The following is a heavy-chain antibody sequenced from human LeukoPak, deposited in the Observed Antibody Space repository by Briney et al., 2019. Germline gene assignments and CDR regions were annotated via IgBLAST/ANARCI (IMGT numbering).Heavy chain of an antibody. CDR1: GFTFSNYA. V-gene: IGHV3-30-3*01. CDR2: ISDNGDNQ. D-gene: IGHD3-16*02. CDR3: ARRNDFVWGTYRLFGTSFDY. J-gene: IGHJ4*02. Sequence: GGSLRLSCAASGFTFSNYAMHWVRQSPGKGLEWLATISDNGDNQYYADSVKGRFTISRDNSKNTLHLQVNSLRVEDTATFYCARRNDFVWGTYRLFGTSFDYWGQGTLVTVSS.